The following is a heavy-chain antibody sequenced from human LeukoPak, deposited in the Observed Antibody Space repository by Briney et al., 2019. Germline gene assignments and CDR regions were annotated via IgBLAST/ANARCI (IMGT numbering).Heavy chain of an antibody. CDR1: GASISNYY. Sequence: AETLSLTCTVSGASISNYYWSWIRQPPGKGLECIGYVSYSGRTNHNPSLKSRVTISADTSKNQFSLKLTSVTAADTAVYYCARHERGAENLDYWGQGTLFTVSS. D-gene: IGHD1-1*01. CDR2: VSYSGRT. J-gene: IGHJ4*02. CDR3: ARHERGAENLDY. V-gene: IGHV4-59*08.